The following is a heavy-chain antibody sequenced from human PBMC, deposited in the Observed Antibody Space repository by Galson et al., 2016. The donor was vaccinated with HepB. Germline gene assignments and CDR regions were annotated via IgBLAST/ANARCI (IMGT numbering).Heavy chain of an antibody. CDR1: GITFSSNE. J-gene: IGHJ2*01. V-gene: IGHV3-48*03. D-gene: IGHD6-13*01. Sequence: SLRLSCAASGITFSSNEMNWVRQAPGKGLEWIAYISDGEGTTHYADSVKGRFTISRDNAKNSLYLQMNSLRGEDTAVYYCATDRGSSTWSYWYFDLWGRGTLVTVSS. CDR3: ATDRGSSTWSYWYFDL. CDR2: ISDGEGTT.